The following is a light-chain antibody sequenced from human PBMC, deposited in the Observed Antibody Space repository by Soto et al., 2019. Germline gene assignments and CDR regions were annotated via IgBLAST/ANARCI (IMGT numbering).Light chain of an antibody. V-gene: IGLV2-14*01. CDR2: DVS. J-gene: IGLJ1*01. CDR1: SSDVGGYNY. Sequence: QSVLTQPVSVSGSPGQSITISCTGTSSDVGGYNYVSWYQQHPGKAPKLMIYDVSNRPSGVSNRFSGSKSGNTASLTISGLQAEDEADYYCSSYTRSRTSYVFGTGTKVTVL. CDR3: SSYTRSRTSYV.